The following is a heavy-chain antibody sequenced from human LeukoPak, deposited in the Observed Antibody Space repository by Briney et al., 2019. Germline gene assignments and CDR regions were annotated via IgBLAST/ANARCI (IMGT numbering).Heavy chain of an antibody. J-gene: IGHJ3*02. D-gene: IGHD1-26*01. CDR1: GYSISSGYY. V-gene: IGHV4-38-2*02. CDR2: IYHSGST. CDR3: ASDSGSYYGAFDI. Sequence: PSETLSLTCTVSGYSISSGYYWGWIRQPPGKGLEWIGSIYHSGSTYYNPSLKSRVTISVDTSKNQFSLKLSSVTAADTAVYYCASDSGSYYGAFDIWGQGTMVTVSS.